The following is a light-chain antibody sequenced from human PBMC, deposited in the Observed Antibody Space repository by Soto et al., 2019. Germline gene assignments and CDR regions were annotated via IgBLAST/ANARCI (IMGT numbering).Light chain of an antibody. CDR1: QSISSSY. CDR2: GAS. J-gene: IGKJ1*01. CDR3: QQYGSSSWT. Sequence: EIGLTQSPGTLSLSPGKRATLSCRASQSISSSYLAWYQQRPGQAPRLLIYGASSRATGIPDRFSGSGSGTEFTLTISRLEPEDFAVYYCQQYGSSSWTFGQGTKVDIK. V-gene: IGKV3-20*01.